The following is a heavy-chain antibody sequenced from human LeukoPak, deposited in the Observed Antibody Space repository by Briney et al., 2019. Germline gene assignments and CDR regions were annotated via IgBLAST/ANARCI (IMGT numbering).Heavy chain of an antibody. V-gene: IGHV4-34*01. J-gene: IGHJ5*02. CDR2: INHSGST. CDR1: GGSFSGYY. CDR3: ARLWPPEYSSSWFLRSYNWFDP. D-gene: IGHD6-13*01. Sequence: PSETLSLTCAVYGGSFSGYYWSWIRQPPGKGLEWIGEINHSGSTNYNPSLKSRVTISVDTSKNQFSLKLSSVTAADTAVYYCARLWPPEYSSSWFLRSYNWFDPWGQGTLVTISS.